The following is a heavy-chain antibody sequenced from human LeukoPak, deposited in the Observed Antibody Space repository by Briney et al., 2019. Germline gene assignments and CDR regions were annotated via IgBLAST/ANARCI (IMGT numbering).Heavy chain of an antibody. CDR3: ARVPRLGWFGEAPFDY. J-gene: IGHJ4*02. CDR1: GASISSGGYY. CDR2: IYYTGIT. Sequence: STTLPITCPVSGASISSGGYYCSWIRQHPGKGLVCICDIYYTGITYSNPSLKSRVTISGDTSKSQFSLKLSSVTAADAAVYYCARVPRLGWFGEAPFDYWGQGTLVTVSS. D-gene: IGHD3-10*01. V-gene: IGHV4-31*03.